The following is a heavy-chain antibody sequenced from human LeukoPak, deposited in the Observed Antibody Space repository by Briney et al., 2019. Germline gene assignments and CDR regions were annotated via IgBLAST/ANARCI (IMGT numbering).Heavy chain of an antibody. D-gene: IGHD2-21*02. Sequence: GSLRLSCAASGFTFGSYWTGWVRQAPGKGLEWVANIKPDGSEKYYVDSVKGRFTISRDNAKNSLYLQMNSLRAEDTAVYYCARVICGGDCYSGHWYFDLWGRGTLVTVSS. CDR3: ARVICGGDCYSGHWYFDL. CDR1: GFTFGSYW. CDR2: IKPDGSEK. V-gene: IGHV3-7*05. J-gene: IGHJ2*01.